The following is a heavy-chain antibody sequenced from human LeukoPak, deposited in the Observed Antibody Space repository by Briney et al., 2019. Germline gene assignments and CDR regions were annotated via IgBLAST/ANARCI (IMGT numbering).Heavy chain of an antibody. CDR2: ISGSGGST. CDR1: GLTFSSYA. Sequence: GGSLRLSCAASGLTFSSYAMSWVRQAPGKGLEWVSAISGSGGSTYYADSVKGRFTISRDNSKNTLYLQMNSLRAEDTAVYYCAKDPQSPDYYDSSGYYSYFDYWGQGTLVTVSS. J-gene: IGHJ4*02. CDR3: AKDPQSPDYYDSSGYYSYFDY. D-gene: IGHD3-22*01. V-gene: IGHV3-23*01.